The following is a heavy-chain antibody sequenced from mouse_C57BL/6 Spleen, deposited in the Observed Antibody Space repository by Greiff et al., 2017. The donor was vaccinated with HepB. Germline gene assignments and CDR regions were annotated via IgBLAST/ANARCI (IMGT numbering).Heavy chain of an antibody. CDR1: GYTFTDYE. CDR2: IDPETGGT. J-gene: IGHJ2*01. V-gene: IGHV1-15*01. D-gene: IGHD1-1*01. CDR3: TRERAYGSSYDY. Sequence: QLQQSGAELVRPGASVTLSCKASGYTFTDYEMHWVKQTPVHGLEWIGAIDPETGGTAYNQKFKGKAILTADKSSSTAYMELRSLTSEDSAVYYCTRERAYGSSYDYWGQGTTLTVPS.